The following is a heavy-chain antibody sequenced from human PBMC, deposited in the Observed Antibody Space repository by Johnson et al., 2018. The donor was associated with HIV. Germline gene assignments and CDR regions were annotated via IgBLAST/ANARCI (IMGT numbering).Heavy chain of an antibody. CDR2: IYSGGTT. V-gene: IGHV3-66*01. CDR1: GFSVSTNY. J-gene: IGHJ3*02. CDR3: AKYTFDI. Sequence: VQLVESGGGLVQPGGSLRLSCAVSGFSVSTNYINWVRQAPGKGLEWVSVIYSGGTTYYGDSVMGRFTISRDSSKNTLYLQMNSLRAADTAVYYCAKYTFDIWGQGTVVTVS. D-gene: IGHD2/OR15-2a*01.